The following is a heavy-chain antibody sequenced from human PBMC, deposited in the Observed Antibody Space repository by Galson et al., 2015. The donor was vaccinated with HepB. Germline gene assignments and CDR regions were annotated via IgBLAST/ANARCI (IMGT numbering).Heavy chain of an antibody. V-gene: IGHV3-11*05. Sequence: SLRLSCATSGFTFSDYYMNWIRQAPGKGLEWVSYIGRGDNHTNYADSVKGRFTISRDNAKNVVFLQMTSLRAEDTGVYFCARDLVRGVIGYWGQGTLITVPS. CDR1: GFTFSDYY. CDR2: IGRGDNHT. D-gene: IGHD3-10*02. CDR3: ARDLVRGVIGY. J-gene: IGHJ4*02.